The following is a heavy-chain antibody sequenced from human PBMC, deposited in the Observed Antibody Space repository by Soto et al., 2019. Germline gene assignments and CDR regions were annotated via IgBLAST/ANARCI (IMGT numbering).Heavy chain of an antibody. CDR2: ISGSGGST. CDR3: SRHNSAYYRPFDY. D-gene: IGHD3-22*01. Sequence: EVQLLESGGGLVQPGGSLRLSCAASGFTFNSYAMSWVRQAPGKGLEWVSAISGSGGSTYYADSVKGRFTISRDTXKNTLYLQMNSLRAEDTAIYYCSRHNSAYYRPFDYWGQGTLVTVSS. V-gene: IGHV3-23*01. CDR1: GFTFNSYA. J-gene: IGHJ4*02.